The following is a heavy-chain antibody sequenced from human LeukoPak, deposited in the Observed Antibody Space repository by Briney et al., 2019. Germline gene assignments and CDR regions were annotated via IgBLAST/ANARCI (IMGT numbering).Heavy chain of an antibody. CDR1: GFTVSSNY. CDR2: LYSGGIT. J-gene: IGHJ1*01. D-gene: IGHD3-22*01. V-gene: IGHV3-66*01. CDR3: ARTYGTYDSTGPEYFQH. Sequence: GGSLRLSCAASGFTVSSNYMSWVRQAPGKGLEWVSVLYSGGITYYADSVKGRFTISRDNSKNTLYLQMNNLRAEDTAVYYCARTYGTYDSTGPEYFQHWGQGTLVTVSS.